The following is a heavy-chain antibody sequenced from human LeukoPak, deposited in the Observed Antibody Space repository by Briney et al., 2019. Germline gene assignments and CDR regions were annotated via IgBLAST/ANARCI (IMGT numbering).Heavy chain of an antibody. Sequence: PGGSLRLSCAASGFTFSSYSMNWVRQAPGKGLEWVSSISSSSSYIYYADSVKGRFTISRDNAKNSLYLQMNSLRAEDTAVYYCARPTYYDSSGYYNLGDAFDIWGQGTIVTVSS. CDR2: ISSSSSYI. D-gene: IGHD3-22*01. J-gene: IGHJ3*02. V-gene: IGHV3-21*01. CDR3: ARPTYYDSSGYYNLGDAFDI. CDR1: GFTFSSYS.